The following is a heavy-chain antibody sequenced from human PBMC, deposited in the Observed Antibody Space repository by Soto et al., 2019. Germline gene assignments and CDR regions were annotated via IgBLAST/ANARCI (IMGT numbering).Heavy chain of an antibody. V-gene: IGHV3-30*18. J-gene: IGHJ4*02. CDR1: GFTFSSYG. Sequence: GGSLRLSCAASGFTFSSYGMHWVRQAPGKGLEWVAVISYDGSNKYYADSVKGRFTISRDNSKNTLYLQMNSLRAEDTAVYYCAKTVTGSSGYHFDYWGQGTLVTVSS. CDR3: AKTVTGSSGYHFDY. D-gene: IGHD3-22*01. CDR2: ISYDGSNK.